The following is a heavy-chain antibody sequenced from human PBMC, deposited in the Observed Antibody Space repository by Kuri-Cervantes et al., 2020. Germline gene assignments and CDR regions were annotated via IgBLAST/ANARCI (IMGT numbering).Heavy chain of an antibody. CDR3: ARHLRPRTISTPLDY. CDR1: GGSISSSNW. D-gene: IGHD2-2*01. CDR2: VYYSGTT. V-gene: IGHV4-39*01. Sequence: SQTLSLTCAVSGGSISSSNWWSWVRQPPGKGLEWIGSVYYSGTTYSNPSLMSRVTISVDTSKNQFSLRLNSVTAADTAVYYCARHLRPRTISTPLDYWGQGTLVTVSS. J-gene: IGHJ4*02.